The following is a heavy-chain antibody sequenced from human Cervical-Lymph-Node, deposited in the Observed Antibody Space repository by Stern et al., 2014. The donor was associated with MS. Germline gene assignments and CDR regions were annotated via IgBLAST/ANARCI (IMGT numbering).Heavy chain of an antibody. CDR1: GYTFTSYG. V-gene: IGHV1-18*01. CDR2: ISAYNGNT. CDR3: ARDSSSSWPLYGMDV. D-gene: IGHD2-2*01. J-gene: IGHJ6*02. Sequence: QDQLVQSGAEVKKPGASVTVSCKASGYTFTSYGVNWVRQAPGQGLEWMGWISAYNGNTDYAQKFQGRVTVTTDTSTTTVYMELRSLRSDDTAFYYCARDSSSSWPLYGMDVWGQGTTVTVSS.